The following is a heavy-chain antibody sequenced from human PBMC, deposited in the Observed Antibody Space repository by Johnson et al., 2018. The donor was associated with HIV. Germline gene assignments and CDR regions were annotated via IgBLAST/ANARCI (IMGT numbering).Heavy chain of an antibody. CDR3: AQEGPPTVTTVMDAFDI. CDR1: GFTFDDYA. CDR2: ISYDGSNK. D-gene: IGHD4-17*01. Sequence: QVQLVESGGVVVQPGGSLRLSCAASGFTFDDYAMHWVRQAPGKGLEWVAVISYDGSNKYYADSVKGRFTISRDNSKNPLYLQMNSLRAEDTAVYYCAQEGPPTVTTVMDAFDIWGQGTMVTVSS. V-gene: IGHV3-30-3*02. J-gene: IGHJ3*02.